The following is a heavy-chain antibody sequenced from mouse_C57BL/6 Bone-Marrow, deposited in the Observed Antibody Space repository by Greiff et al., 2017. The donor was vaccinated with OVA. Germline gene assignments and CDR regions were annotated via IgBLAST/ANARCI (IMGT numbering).Heavy chain of an antibody. CDR2: IYPGSGST. Sequence: QVQLQQPGAELVKPGASVKMSCKASGYTFTSYWITWVKQRPGQGLEWIGDIYPGSGSTNYNEKFKSKATLTVDTSSSTAYMQLSSLTSEDSAVDYCAIFITTVDGFAYWGQGTLVTVSA. V-gene: IGHV1-55*01. CDR1: GYTFTSYW. D-gene: IGHD1-1*01. J-gene: IGHJ3*01. CDR3: AIFITTVDGFAY.